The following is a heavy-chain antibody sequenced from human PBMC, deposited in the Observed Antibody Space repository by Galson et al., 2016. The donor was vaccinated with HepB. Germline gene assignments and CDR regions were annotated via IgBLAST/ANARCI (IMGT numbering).Heavy chain of an antibody. Sequence: SVKVSCKASGGTFSSYAINWARQAPGQGLEWMGGIIPLYGTTNYAQKFQGRVTITADESTSTAYMELSSLSSEDTAVYYCARVRDGYNKYYHYGLDVWGQGTTVTVSS. V-gene: IGHV1-69*13. CDR3: ARVRDGYNKYYHYGLDV. D-gene: IGHD5-24*01. CDR2: IIPLYGTT. J-gene: IGHJ6*02. CDR1: GGTFSSYA.